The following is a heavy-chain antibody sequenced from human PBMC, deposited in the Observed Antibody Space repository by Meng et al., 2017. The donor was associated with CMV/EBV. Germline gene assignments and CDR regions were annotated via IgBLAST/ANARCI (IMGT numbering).Heavy chain of an antibody. CDR3: ARGGIAAAGLH. J-gene: IGHJ4*02. Sequence: GARLLTPLGSLSLPCPVSGGSISSSSYYWGWICQPPGKGLAWIGSIYYSGSTYYNPSLKSRVTISVDTSKNQFSLKLSSVTAADTAVYYCARGGIAAAGLHWGQGTLVTVSS. D-gene: IGHD6-13*01. CDR1: GGSISSSSYY. CDR2: IYYSGST. V-gene: IGHV4-39*07.